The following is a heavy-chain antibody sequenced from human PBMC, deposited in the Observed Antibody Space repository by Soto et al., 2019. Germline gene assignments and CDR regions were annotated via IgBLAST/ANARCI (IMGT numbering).Heavy chain of an antibody. D-gene: IGHD3-10*01. V-gene: IGHV1-3*01. J-gene: IGHJ6*03. CDR3: ARNFGREVDYYYMDV. CDR2: INAGNGNT. Sequence: QVQLVQSGAEVKKPGASVKVSCKASGYTFTSYAMHWVRQAPGQRLEWMGWINAGNGNTKYSQKFQGRVTITRETSASTAYMEVSSLRSEDTAVYYCARNFGREVDYYYMDVWGKGTTVTVSS. CDR1: GYTFTSYA.